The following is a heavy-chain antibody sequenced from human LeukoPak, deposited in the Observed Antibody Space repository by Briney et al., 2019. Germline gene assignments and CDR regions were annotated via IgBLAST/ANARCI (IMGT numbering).Heavy chain of an antibody. CDR1: GGSISSYY. CDR2: IYHSGST. V-gene: IGHV4-4*02. D-gene: IGHD4-17*01. CDR3: ARDGTTVTSGYYYGMDV. J-gene: IGHJ6*02. Sequence: PSETLSLTCTVSGGSISSYYWSWVRQPPGKGLEWIGEIYHSGSTNYNPSLKSRVTISVDKSKNQFSLKLSSVTAADTAVYYCARDGTTVTSGYYYGMDVWGQGTTVTVSS.